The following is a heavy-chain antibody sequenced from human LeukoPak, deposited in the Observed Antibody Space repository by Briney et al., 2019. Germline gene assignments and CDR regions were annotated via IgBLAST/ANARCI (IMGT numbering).Heavy chain of an antibody. J-gene: IGHJ4*02. D-gene: IGHD3-10*01. CDR3: ITEYYGSAMY. Sequence: PGGSLRISCAAFGFTFSTAWMSWVRQAPGKGLEWVGRIKSKNVGGTTEFTAPVKGRFTISRDDSKNTVYLQMNSLRTEDTAVYYCITEYYGSAMYWGQGALVTVSS. CDR1: GFTFSTAW. CDR2: IKSKNVGGTT. V-gene: IGHV3-15*01.